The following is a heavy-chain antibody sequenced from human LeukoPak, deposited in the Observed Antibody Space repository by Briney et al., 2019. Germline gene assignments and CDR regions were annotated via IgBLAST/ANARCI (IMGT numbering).Heavy chain of an antibody. D-gene: IGHD1-26*01. CDR2: IYYSGST. V-gene: IGHV4-39*07. CDR3: ARAGGSYHKNRYYYYMDV. CDR1: GGSISSSSYY. Sequence: SETLSLTCTVSGGSISSSSYYWGWIRQPPGKGLEWIGSIYYSGSTYYNPSLKSRVTISVDTSKNQFSLKLSSVTAADTAVYYCARAGGSYHKNRYYYYMDVWGKGTTVTVSS. J-gene: IGHJ6*03.